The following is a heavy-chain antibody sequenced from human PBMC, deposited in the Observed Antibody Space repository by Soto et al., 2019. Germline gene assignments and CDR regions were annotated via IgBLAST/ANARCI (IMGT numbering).Heavy chain of an antibody. J-gene: IGHJ3*02. CDR2: ISSSGSTI. Sequence: PGGSLRLSCAASGFTFSSYEMNWVRQAPGKGLEWVSYISSSGSTIYYADSVKGRFTISRDNAKNSLYLQMNSLRAEDTAVYYCARATGGDTMIVLDDAFDIWGQGTMVTVS. D-gene: IGHD3-22*01. CDR1: GFTFSSYE. CDR3: ARATGGDTMIVLDDAFDI. V-gene: IGHV3-48*03.